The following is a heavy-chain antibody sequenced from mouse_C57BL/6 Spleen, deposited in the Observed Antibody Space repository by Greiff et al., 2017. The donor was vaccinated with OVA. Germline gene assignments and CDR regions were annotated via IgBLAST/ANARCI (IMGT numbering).Heavy chain of an antibody. CDR1: GYTFTNYW. CDR2: IYPGGGYT. CDR3: ARSRGYGSSYDAMDY. D-gene: IGHD1-1*01. J-gene: IGHJ4*01. V-gene: IGHV1-63*01. Sequence: QVQLQQSGAELVRPGTSVKMSCKASGYTFTNYWIGWAKQRPGHGLEWIGDIYPGGGYTNYNEKFKGKATLTADKSSSTAYMQFSSLTSEDSAIYYCARSRGYGSSYDAMDYWGQGTSVTVSS.